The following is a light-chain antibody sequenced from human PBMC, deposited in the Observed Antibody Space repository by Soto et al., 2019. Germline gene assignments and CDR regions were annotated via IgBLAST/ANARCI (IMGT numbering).Light chain of an antibody. Sequence: QSVLTQPASVSGSPGQSITISCTGTSSDVGGYNSVSWYQQHPGKAPKLMIYEVTNRPSGVSNRFSGSKSGNTASLTISGLQAEDEADYYCSSYTSSSTVLFGGGTQLTVL. CDR1: SSDVGGYNS. V-gene: IGLV2-14*01. CDR3: SSYTSSSTVL. J-gene: IGLJ7*01. CDR2: EVT.